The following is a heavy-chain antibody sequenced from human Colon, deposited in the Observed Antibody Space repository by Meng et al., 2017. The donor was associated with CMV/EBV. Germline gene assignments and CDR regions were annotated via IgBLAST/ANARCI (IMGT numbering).Heavy chain of an antibody. J-gene: IGHJ6*02. CDR3: ARDLRLTGRNPGDYGVDV. V-gene: IGHV1-2*02. CDR2: INPNSSGT. Sequence: ASVKVSCKASGYTFTGYHMHWVRQAPGQGLEWMGWINPNSSGTNYAQKFQGRVTMTRDTSISTAYMELRRLRFDDTAIYYCARDLRLTGRNPGDYGVDVRGQGTTVTVSS. CDR1: GYTFTGYH. D-gene: IGHD5/OR15-5a*01.